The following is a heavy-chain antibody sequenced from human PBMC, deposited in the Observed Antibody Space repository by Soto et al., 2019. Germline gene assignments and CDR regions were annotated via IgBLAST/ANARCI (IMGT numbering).Heavy chain of an antibody. CDR3: AEVIEQQPLVNWFDP. CDR1: GGTFSSYA. D-gene: IGHD6-13*01. CDR2: IIPIFGTA. V-gene: IGHV1-69*13. Sequence: SSVNVSCKSSGGTFSSYAISWVRQPPGQGLEWMGGIIPIFGTANYAQKFQGRVTITADESTSTAYMELSSLRSEDTAVYYCAEVIEQQPLVNWFDPWGQGTLVTVSS. J-gene: IGHJ5*02.